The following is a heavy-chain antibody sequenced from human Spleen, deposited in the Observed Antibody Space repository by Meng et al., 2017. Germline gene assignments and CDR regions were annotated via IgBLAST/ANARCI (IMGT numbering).Heavy chain of an antibody. J-gene: IGHJ4*02. CDR2: INHSGST. Sequence: GGACKGYSRNWMRQLPGKRLQWTNEINHSGSTNTTPSLESRVTISVDTSKHQFSLKLSCGTAADPAVYYCASDAIVGATTRAGYDYWGQGTLVTVSS. CDR3: ASDAIVGATTRAGYDY. CDR1: GGACKGYS. V-gene: IGHV4-34*01. D-gene: IGHD1-26*01.